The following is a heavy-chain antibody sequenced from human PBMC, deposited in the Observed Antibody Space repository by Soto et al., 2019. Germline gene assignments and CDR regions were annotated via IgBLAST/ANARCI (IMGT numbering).Heavy chain of an antibody. CDR2: ISYDGSNK. J-gene: IGHJ4*02. D-gene: IGHD4-17*01. CDR3: AKDRLNGDPGDY. CDR1: GFTFSSYG. Sequence: QVQLVESGGGVVQPGRSLRLSCAASGFTFSSYGMHWVRQAPGKGLEWVAVISYDGSNKYYADSVKGRFTISRDNSKNTLYLQMNSLRAEDTAVYYCAKDRLNGDPGDYWGQGTLVTVSS. V-gene: IGHV3-30*18.